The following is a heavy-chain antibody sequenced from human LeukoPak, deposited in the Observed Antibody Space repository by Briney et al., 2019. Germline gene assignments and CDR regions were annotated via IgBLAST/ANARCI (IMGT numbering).Heavy chain of an antibody. D-gene: IGHD3-22*01. J-gene: IGHJ4*02. CDR2: INPNSGGT. Sequence: GASVEVSCKASGYTFTGYYMHWVRQAPGQGLEWMGWINPNSGGTNYAQKFQGRVTMTRDTSISTAYMELSRLRSDDTAVYYCARGYYDSSGYYPFDYWGQGTLVTVSS. V-gene: IGHV1-2*02. CDR1: GYTFTGYY. CDR3: ARGYYDSSGYYPFDY.